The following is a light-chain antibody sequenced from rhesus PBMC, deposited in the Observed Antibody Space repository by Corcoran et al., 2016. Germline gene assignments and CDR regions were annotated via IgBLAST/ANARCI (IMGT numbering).Light chain of an antibody. CDR1: KSVNDY. J-gene: IGKJ3*01. V-gene: IGKV1-74*01. CDR2: KAS. CDR3: QHAYETPFA. Sequence: DIQMTQSPSSLSASLGDRVSITCRASKSVNDYLNWYQQKPGKAPQLLLFKASSLDSGVPSRFSVSGAGTAYNLTISHLQPKDLATYYCQHAYETPFAFGPGTKLDI.